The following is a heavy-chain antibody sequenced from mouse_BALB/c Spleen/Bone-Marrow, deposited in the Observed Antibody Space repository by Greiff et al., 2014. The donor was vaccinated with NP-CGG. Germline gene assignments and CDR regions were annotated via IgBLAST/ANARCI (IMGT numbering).Heavy chain of an antibody. Sequence: EVQLQQSGPELVKPGASVKMSCKASGYTFTDYYMDWVKQSHGESFEWIGRVNPYNGGTSYNQKFKGKATLTVDKSSSTAYMELNSLTSEDSAVYYCARFLNYPYATDYWVQGYSV. V-gene: IGHV1-19*01. J-gene: IGHJ4*01. CDR2: VNPYNGGT. CDR1: GYTFTDYY. CDR3: ARFLNYPYATDY. D-gene: IGHD2-1*01.